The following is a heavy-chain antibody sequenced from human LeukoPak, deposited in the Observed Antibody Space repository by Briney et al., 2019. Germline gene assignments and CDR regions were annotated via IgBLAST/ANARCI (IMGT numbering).Heavy chain of an antibody. CDR2: ISGSGGST. J-gene: IGHJ4*02. CDR3: AKGFYYPTYYYDSSGYPIDY. CDR1: GFTFSSYA. Sequence: PGGSLRLSCAASGFTFSSYAMSWVRQAPGKGLEWVSAISGSGGSTYYADSVKGRFTISRDNSKNTLYLQTNSLRAEDTAVYYCAKGFYYPTYYYDSSGYPIDYWGQGTLVTVSS. D-gene: IGHD3-22*01. V-gene: IGHV3-23*01.